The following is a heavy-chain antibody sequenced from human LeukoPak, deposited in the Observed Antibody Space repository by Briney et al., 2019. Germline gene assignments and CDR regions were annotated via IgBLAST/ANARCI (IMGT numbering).Heavy chain of an antibody. D-gene: IGHD6-19*01. Sequence: SVKVSCKASGGTFSRYALSGVRQAPGQGLEGMGGIIPIFGTANYAQKFQGRVTITADKSTSTAYMELSGLRSEDTAVYYCAGMGGWYDYYFDYWGQGTLVTVSS. J-gene: IGHJ4*02. CDR1: GGTFSRYA. CDR3: AGMGGWYDYYFDY. CDR2: IIPIFGTA. V-gene: IGHV1-69*06.